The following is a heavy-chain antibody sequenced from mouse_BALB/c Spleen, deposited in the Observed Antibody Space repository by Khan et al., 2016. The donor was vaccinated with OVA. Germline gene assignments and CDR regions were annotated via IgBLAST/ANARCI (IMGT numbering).Heavy chain of an antibody. D-gene: IGHD2-14*01. CDR2: MIYSGYT. CDR1: GDSITSGF. Sequence: EVQLQESGPSLVQPSQTLSLTCSVTGDSITSGFWSWIRKFPGNKLEYMGYMIYSGYTYYNPSLKGRFSITRHTSKNHYYLQLNSVTTEDTATYYWARSTYRYAFAYWGQGTLVTVSA. CDR3: ARSTYRYAFAY. J-gene: IGHJ3*01. V-gene: IGHV3-8*02.